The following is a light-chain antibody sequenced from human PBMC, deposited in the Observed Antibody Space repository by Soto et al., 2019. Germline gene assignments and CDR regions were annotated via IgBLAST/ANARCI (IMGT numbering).Light chain of an antibody. CDR3: QQRYAWPPIP. V-gene: IGKV3-11*01. J-gene: IGKJ5*01. Sequence: EIVLTQSPATLSLSPGERATLSCRASRSVRSYLAWYQQKPGQAPRLLIYDASNRAAAVPARFSGSGSDTAFSLTISNLEPEDFGVYYCQQRYAWPPIPFGQGTRLEIK. CDR2: DAS. CDR1: RSVRSY.